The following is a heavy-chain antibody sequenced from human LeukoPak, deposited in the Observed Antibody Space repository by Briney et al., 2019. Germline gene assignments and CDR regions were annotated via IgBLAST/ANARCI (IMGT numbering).Heavy chain of an antibody. CDR3: AKEGREYGGNRYVGY. D-gene: IGHD4-23*01. Sequence: ASVKVSCKAFGYTFTSNYMHWVRQAPGQGPEWMGVISPSGGSTTYAQKFQGRVTLTRDMSTSTDYLELSSLRSEDTAVYYCAKEGREYGGNRYVGYWGQGTLVTVSS. CDR1: GYTFTSNY. V-gene: IGHV1-46*01. J-gene: IGHJ4*02. CDR2: ISPSGGST.